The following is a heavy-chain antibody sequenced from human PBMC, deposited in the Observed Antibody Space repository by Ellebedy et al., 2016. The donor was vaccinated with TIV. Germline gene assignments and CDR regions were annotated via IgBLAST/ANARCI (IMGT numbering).Heavy chain of an antibody. CDR3: ARDDTVTTPSHFDY. CDR2: ISGSGGST. D-gene: IGHD4-17*01. V-gene: IGHV3-23*01. CDR1: GFTFSSYA. Sequence: GESLKISCAASGFTFSSYAMSWVRQAPGKGLEWVSAISGSGGSTYYADSVKGRFTISRDNSKNTLYLQMNSLRAEDTAVYYCARDDTVTTPSHFDYWGQGTLVTVSS. J-gene: IGHJ4*02.